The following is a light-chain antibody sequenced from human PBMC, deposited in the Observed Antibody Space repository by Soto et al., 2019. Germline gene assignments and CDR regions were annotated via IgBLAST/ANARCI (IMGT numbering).Light chain of an antibody. Sequence: DIVMTQSPDSLAVSLGERATINCESSQSVLFTSNNKNYLARYQQKPGQPPKLLLSWASARESGVPERFSGSGSGTLFTLSTSSLQAEDVAVYYCQQYYTLPLTFGGGTKVDIK. CDR3: QQYYTLPLT. V-gene: IGKV4-1*01. CDR2: WAS. CDR1: QSVLFTSNNKNY. J-gene: IGKJ4*01.